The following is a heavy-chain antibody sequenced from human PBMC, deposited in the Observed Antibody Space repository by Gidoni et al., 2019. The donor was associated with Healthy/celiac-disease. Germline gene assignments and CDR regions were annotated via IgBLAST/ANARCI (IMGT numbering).Heavy chain of an antibody. Sequence: AEVKKPGASVKVSCKASGYTFTSYYMHWVRQAPGQGLEWMGIINPSGGSTSYAQKFQGRVTMTRDTSTSTVYMELSSLRSEDTAVYYCARDVTENYYGSGSYYNRRSVYYFDYWGQGTLVTVSS. CDR2: INPSGGST. CDR1: GYTFTSYY. J-gene: IGHJ4*02. CDR3: ARDVTENYYGSGSYYNRRSVYYFDY. V-gene: IGHV1-46*01. D-gene: IGHD3-10*01.